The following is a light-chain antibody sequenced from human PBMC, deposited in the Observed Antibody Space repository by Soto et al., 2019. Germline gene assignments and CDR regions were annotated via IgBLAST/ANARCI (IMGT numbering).Light chain of an antibody. CDR3: SSYAGSYTVV. CDR1: SSDVAGYNY. J-gene: IGLJ2*01. CDR2: DVS. V-gene: IGLV2-11*01. Sequence: QSVLTQPRSVSGSPGQSVTISCTGTSSDVAGYNYVSWYQHHPGKAPKLMISDVSKRPSWVPDRFSGSKSGNTASLTISGLQAEDEADYYCSSYAGSYTVVFGGGTKLTVL.